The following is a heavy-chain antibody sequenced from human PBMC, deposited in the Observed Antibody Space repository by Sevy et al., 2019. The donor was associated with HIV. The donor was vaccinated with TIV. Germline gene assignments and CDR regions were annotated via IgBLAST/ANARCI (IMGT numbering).Heavy chain of an antibody. CDR1: AYSVSSAYS. CDR2: IYQSGNT. V-gene: IGHV4-38-2*01. CDR3: ASFGRRSIISGDVFEI. J-gene: IGHJ3*02. D-gene: IGHD3-10*01. Sequence: SETLSLTCAVSAYSVSSAYSWGWIRQPPGKGLEWIGNIYQSGNTYYNPSLKSRVTISVDTSNNQFSLRLTSVTAADTAVYYCASFGRRSIISGDVFEIWGQGTMVTVSS.